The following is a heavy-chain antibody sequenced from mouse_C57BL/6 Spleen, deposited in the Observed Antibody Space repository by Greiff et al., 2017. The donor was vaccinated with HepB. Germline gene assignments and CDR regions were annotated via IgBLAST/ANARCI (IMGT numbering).Heavy chain of an antibody. V-gene: IGHV1-82*01. Sequence: VQLQQSGPELVKPGASVKISCKASGYAFSSSWMNWVKQRPGKGLEWIGRIYPGDGDTNYNGKFKGKATLTADKSSSTAYMQLSSLTSEDSAVYFCARSGDPYYSNSYAMDYWGQGTSVTVSS. CDR2: IYPGDGDT. CDR1: GYAFSSSW. CDR3: ARSGDPYYSNSYAMDY. D-gene: IGHD2-5*01. J-gene: IGHJ4*01.